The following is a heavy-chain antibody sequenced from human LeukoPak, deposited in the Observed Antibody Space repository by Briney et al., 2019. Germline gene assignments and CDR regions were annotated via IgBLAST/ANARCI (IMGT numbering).Heavy chain of an antibody. CDR2: ISGSGGST. J-gene: IGHJ4*02. V-gene: IGHV3-23*01. D-gene: IGHD2-2*01. CDR3: GHGAMYQLDY. Sequence: PGGSLRLFCAASGFTFSSYAMSWVRQAPGKGLEWVSAISGSGGSTYYADSVKGRFTISGDNSRNTLFLQMNSLRAEDTALYYCGHGAMYQLDYWGQGTLVTVSS. CDR1: GFTFSSYA.